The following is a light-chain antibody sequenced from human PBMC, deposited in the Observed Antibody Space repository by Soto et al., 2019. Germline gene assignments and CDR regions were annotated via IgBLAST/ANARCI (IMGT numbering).Light chain of an antibody. J-gene: IGKJ4*01. CDR2: DAS. CDR3: QQRTNWSSVT. V-gene: IGKV3-11*01. Sequence: EIVLTQSPANLSLSPGDRATLSCRASQSVSSYLAWYQQKPGQAHRLLIYDASNRATGIPARFSGSGSGTDFSLTISSLENEDFAVYYCQQRTNWSSVTFGGGTQVEIK. CDR1: QSVSSY.